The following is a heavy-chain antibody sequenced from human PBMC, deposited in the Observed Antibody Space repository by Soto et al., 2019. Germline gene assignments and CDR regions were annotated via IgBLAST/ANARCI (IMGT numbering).Heavy chain of an antibody. CDR2: ITPIFGTP. Sequence: QVQLVQSGTEVKKPGSSVKVSCKASGGTFSRYAINWVRQAPGQGLEWMGGITPIFGTPNYAQKFQGRVTITADGSTKTAYMELRRVRSEDTAVYYCAQTLGLAVSGPGRFDLWGRGTLVTVTS. CDR3: AQTLGLAVSGPGRFDL. V-gene: IGHV1-69*12. J-gene: IGHJ2*01. D-gene: IGHD6-19*01. CDR1: GGTFSRYA.